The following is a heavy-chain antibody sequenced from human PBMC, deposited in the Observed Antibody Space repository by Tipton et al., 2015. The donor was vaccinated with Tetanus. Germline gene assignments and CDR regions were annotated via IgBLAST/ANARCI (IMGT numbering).Heavy chain of an antibody. V-gene: IGHV4-59*08. CDR1: GGSISSYY. Sequence: TLSLTCTVSGGSISSYYWSWIRQPPGKGLEWIGYIYYSGSTNYNPSLKSRVTISVDTSKNQFSLKLSSVTAADTAVYYCARARSSGWPGVWFDPWGQGTLVTVSS. J-gene: IGHJ5*02. CDR3: ARARSSGWPGVWFDP. D-gene: IGHD6-19*01. CDR2: IYYSGST.